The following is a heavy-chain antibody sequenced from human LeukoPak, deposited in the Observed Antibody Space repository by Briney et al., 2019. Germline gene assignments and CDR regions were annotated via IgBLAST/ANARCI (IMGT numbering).Heavy chain of an antibody. CDR3: ARDLGGSYSSETWFDP. CDR1: GGSISSGSYY. V-gene: IGHV4-61*02. Sequence: SETLSLTCTVSGGSISSGSYYWSWIRQPTGEGLEWIGRIYSSGRTHYSPSLKSRVAISVDTSKNRFSLRLSSVTAADTAVYYCARDLGGSYSSETWFDPWGQGTLVTVSS. D-gene: IGHD1-26*01. CDR2: IYSSGRT. J-gene: IGHJ5*02.